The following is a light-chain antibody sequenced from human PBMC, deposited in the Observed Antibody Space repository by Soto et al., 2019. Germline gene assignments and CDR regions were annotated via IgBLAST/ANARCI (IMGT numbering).Light chain of an antibody. CDR2: GAS. Sequence: EIVLTQSPDTLSLSPGERATLSCRASQSVSSSYLAWYQQKPGQAPRLLIYGASSRATGIPDRFSGSGSGTDFTLTISRLEPEDFAVYYCHHYGNSPQTFGQGTRVEI. J-gene: IGKJ1*01. CDR1: QSVSSSY. CDR3: HHYGNSPQT. V-gene: IGKV3-20*01.